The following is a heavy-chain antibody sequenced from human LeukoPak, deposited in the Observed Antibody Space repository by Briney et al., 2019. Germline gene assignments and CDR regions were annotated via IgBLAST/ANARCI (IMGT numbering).Heavy chain of an antibody. V-gene: IGHV3-23*01. CDR2: ISGNGYRT. CDR1: GFTFISYA. Sequence: TGGSLRLSCAASGFTFISYAMGWVRQAPGRGLEWVSVISGNGYRTDYADSVKGRFTISRDNAKNSLYLQMNSLRAEDTAVYYCARGIGSSWGQGTLVTVSS. J-gene: IGHJ1*01. D-gene: IGHD6-13*01. CDR3: ARGIGSS.